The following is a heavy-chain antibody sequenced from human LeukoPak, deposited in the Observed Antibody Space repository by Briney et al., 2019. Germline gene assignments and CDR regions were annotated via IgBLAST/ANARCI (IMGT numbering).Heavy chain of an antibody. CDR2: ISPSGDIT. CDR3: AKDRGTMVRGVPNWFDS. V-gene: IGHV3-23*01. CDR1: GFIFSSHG. Sequence: GGTLRLSCAASGFIFSSHGMNWVRQAPGKGLEWVSGISPSGDITYYADSVKGRFTISRDNSKNTLYLHMNSLRAEDTAVYYCAKDRGTMVRGVPNWFDSWGQGTLVTVSS. J-gene: IGHJ5*01. D-gene: IGHD3-10*01.